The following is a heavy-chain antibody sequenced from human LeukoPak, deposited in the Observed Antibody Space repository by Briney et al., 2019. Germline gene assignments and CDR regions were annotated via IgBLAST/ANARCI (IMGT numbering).Heavy chain of an antibody. CDR2: IYHSGST. D-gene: IGHD2-21*01. CDR1: GYSISSGYY. V-gene: IGHV4-38-2*01. CDR3: ARARGRLWPGGWFDP. J-gene: IGHJ5*02. Sequence: SETLSLTCAVSGYSISSGYYWGWIRQPPGKGLEWIGSIYHSGSTNYNPSLKSRVTISVDTSKNQFSLKLSSVTAADTAVYYCARARGRLWPGGWFDPWGQGTLVTVSS.